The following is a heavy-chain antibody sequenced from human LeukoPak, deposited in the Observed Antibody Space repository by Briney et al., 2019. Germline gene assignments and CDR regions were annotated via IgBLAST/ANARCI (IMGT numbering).Heavy chain of an antibody. D-gene: IGHD3-10*01. Sequence: GRSLRLSCAASGFTFSSHGMHWVRQAPGKGLEWVAVISSDGSSKYYADSVKGRFTISRDNSKNTLYLQMNSLRAEDTATYYCAEDYSAYYGSGGFDSWGQGTLVTVSS. CDR2: ISSDGSSK. V-gene: IGHV3-30*18. CDR3: AEDYSAYYGSGGFDS. J-gene: IGHJ4*02. CDR1: GFTFSSHG.